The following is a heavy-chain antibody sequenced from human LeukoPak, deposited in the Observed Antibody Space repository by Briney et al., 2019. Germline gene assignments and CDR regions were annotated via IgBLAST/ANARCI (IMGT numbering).Heavy chain of an antibody. Sequence: SETLSLTCSVSGGSISSGGHFWTWIRQPPGKGLEWIGYMYGSRSTYYNPSLKSRVTISLDRSKNQFSLNLTSVTAADTAVYYCARETPLRYFDPWGQGTLVTVSS. V-gene: IGHV4-30-2*01. CDR1: GGSISSGGHF. CDR3: ARETPLRYFDP. D-gene: IGHD3-9*01. CDR2: MYGSRST. J-gene: IGHJ5*02.